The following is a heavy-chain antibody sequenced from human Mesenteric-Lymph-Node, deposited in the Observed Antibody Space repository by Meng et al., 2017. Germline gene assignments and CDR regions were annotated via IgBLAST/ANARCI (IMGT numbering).Heavy chain of an antibody. Sequence: ASVKVSCKASGYTFTGYYMHWVRQAPGQGLEWMALINPSSGSTTFAQKFQGRVALTRDTSTSTIYMELSSLRSEDTAVYYCARDKAYCGGDCGTLLSYNFYYGMDVWGQGTTVTVSS. CDR2: INPSSGST. CDR3: ARDKAYCGGDCGTLLSYNFYYGMDV. J-gene: IGHJ6*02. V-gene: IGHV1-46*01. CDR1: GYTFTGYY. D-gene: IGHD2-21*02.